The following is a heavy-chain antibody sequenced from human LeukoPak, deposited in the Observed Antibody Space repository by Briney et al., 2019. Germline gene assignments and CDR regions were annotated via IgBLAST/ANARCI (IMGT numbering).Heavy chain of an antibody. Sequence: GGSLRLSCAASEFTFSSYAMHWVRQAPGKGLEWVAVISYDGSNKYYADSVKGRFTISRDNSKNTLYLQMNSLRAEDTAVYYCAPTNLRWGQGTLVTVSS. D-gene: IGHD2-8*01. CDR2: ISYDGSNK. V-gene: IGHV3-30*04. CDR1: EFTFSSYA. J-gene: IGHJ4*02. CDR3: APTNLR.